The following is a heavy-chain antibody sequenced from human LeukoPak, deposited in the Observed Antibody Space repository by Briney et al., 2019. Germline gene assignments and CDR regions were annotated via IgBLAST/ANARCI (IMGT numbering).Heavy chain of an antibody. J-gene: IGHJ4*02. D-gene: IGHD2-21*02. V-gene: IGHV3-49*04. CDR3: TTAGAY. CDR1: GFTFSSYA. CDR2: IRSKAYGGTT. Sequence: PGGSLRLSCAASGFTFSSYAMSWVRQAPGKGLEWVGFIRSKAYGGTTEYAASVKGRFTISRDDSKSIAYLQMNSLKTEDTAVYYCTTAGAYWGQGTLVTVSS.